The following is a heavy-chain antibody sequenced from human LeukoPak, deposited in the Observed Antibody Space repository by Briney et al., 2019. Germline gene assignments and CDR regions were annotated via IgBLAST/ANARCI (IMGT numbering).Heavy chain of an antibody. CDR2: ICSSSSYI. J-gene: IGHJ3*02. CDR1: GFTFSSYS. CDR3: ARVSGSYRDAFDI. Sequence: GGSLRLSCAASGFTFSSYSMNWVRQAPGKGLEWVSSICSSSSYIYYADSVKGRFTISRDNAKNSLYLQMNSLRAEDTAVYYCARVSGSYRDAFDIWGQGTMVTVSS. V-gene: IGHV3-21*01. D-gene: IGHD1-26*01.